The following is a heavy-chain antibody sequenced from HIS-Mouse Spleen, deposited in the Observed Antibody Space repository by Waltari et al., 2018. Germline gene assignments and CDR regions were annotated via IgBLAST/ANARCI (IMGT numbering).Heavy chain of an antibody. D-gene: IGHD6-13*01. Sequence: QLQLQESGPGLVTPSETLSLTCTVSGGSISSSSDYWGGNRQPPGKGLEWIGSIYYSGSTYYNPSLKSRVTISVDTSKNQFSLKLSSVTAADTAVYYCAREIPYSSSWYDWYFDLWGRGTLVTVSS. CDR1: GGSISSSSDY. CDR2: IYYSGST. J-gene: IGHJ2*01. CDR3: AREIPYSSSWYDWYFDL. V-gene: IGHV4-39*07.